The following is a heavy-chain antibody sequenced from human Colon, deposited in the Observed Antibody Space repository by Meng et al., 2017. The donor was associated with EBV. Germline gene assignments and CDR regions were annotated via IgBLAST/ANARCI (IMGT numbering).Heavy chain of an antibody. V-gene: IGHV4-4*02. CDR2: IYHGGNT. D-gene: IGHD5-24*01. CDR1: GASISSNNW. CDR3: ARGDAYNAPSFDY. Sequence: QGQLTAPGPGRVEPSGHLSLTCAVSGASISSNNWWSWVRQPPGKGLEWIGEIYHGGNTNYNPSLKSRVTISVDRSNDQFSLSLSSVTAADTAVYYCARGDAYNAPSFDYWGQGTLVTVSS. J-gene: IGHJ4*02.